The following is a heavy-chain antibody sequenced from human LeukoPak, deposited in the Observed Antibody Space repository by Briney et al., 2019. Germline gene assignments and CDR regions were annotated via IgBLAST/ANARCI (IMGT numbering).Heavy chain of an antibody. CDR3: ARGSLPYSGSYHNH. J-gene: IGHJ5*02. D-gene: IGHD1-26*01. CDR2: IKPDGSAE. Sequence: GGSLRLSCATSGFTFSSNWMSWVRHVPGRGLDWVANIKPDGSAEYYAASVKGRFTVSRDNAKNSLYLQMNSLRAEDTAVYYCARGSLPYSGSYHNHWGQGTLVTVSS. CDR1: GFTFSSNW. V-gene: IGHV3-7*01.